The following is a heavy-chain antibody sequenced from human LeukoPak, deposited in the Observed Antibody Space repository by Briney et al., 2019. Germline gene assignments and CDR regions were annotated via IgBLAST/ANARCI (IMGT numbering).Heavy chain of an antibody. Sequence: SETLSLTCTVSGGSISGYYWNWIRPPAGKGLEWIGRIYGSGSTNHNPSLKSRATISIDTSKSQFSLKLTSVTAADTAVYYCARERSDYYYFDSWGQGTVVTVSS. CDR3: ARERSDYYYFDS. J-gene: IGHJ4*01. CDR2: IYGSGST. V-gene: IGHV4-4*07. CDR1: GGSISGYY. D-gene: IGHD3-22*01.